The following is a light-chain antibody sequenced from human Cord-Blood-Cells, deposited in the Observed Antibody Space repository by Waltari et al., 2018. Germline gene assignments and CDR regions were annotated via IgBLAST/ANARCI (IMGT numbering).Light chain of an antibody. CDR3: SSYTSSSTDF. CDR1: SSDGRGYNY. V-gene: IGLV2-14*03. Sequence: QTALTQPASVSGSPGQSLTISCTGTSSDGRGYNYDSWSQQHPGKAPQPLIYDVSNRPARVSNRVSGAKAGNTASLTISGLQGEDEADYYCSSYTSSSTDFFGTGTKVTVL. J-gene: IGLJ1*01. CDR2: DVS.